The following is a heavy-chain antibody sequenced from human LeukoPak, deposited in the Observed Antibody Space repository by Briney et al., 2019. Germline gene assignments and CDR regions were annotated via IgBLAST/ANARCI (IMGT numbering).Heavy chain of an antibody. CDR3: ARRSDSGSYWYFDY. V-gene: IGHV4-31*03. CDR2: IYYSGNT. J-gene: IGHJ4*02. D-gene: IGHD1-26*01. Sequence: PSETLSLTCTVSGGSISNGGYYWNWIRQHPGKGLEWIGYIYYSGNTYYNPSLKSRVTISVDTSKNQFSLKLSSVTAADTAVYYCARRSDSGSYWYFDYWGQGTLVTVSS. CDR1: GGSISNGGYY.